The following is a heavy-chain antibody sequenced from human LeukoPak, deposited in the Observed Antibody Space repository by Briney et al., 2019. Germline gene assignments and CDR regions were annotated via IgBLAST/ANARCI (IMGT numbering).Heavy chain of an antibody. CDR2: ISGSSGNI. V-gene: IGHV3-9*01. J-gene: IGHJ6*02. D-gene: IGHD5-12*01. CDR3: ARDAWRRAFNYGMDV. CDR1: GSTFEDYA. Sequence: GGSLRLSCAAPGSTFEDYAMHWVRQVPGKGLAWVAGISGSSGNIGYADSVKGRFTISRDNAENTLHLRMNSLRTEDTALYLCARDAWRRAFNYGMDVCGQGTTVAVSS.